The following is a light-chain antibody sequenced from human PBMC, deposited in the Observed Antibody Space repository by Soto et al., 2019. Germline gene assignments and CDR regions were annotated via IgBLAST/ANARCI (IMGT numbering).Light chain of an antibody. Sequence: EIVMTQSPATLSVSPGESATLSCRASQSVSSSYLAWYQQKPGQAPRLLIYGASSRATGIPDRFSGSGSGTDFTLTISRLEPEDFAVYYCQQYGSSVTFGQGTKVDIK. J-gene: IGKJ1*01. CDR2: GAS. CDR1: QSVSSSY. CDR3: QQYGSSVT. V-gene: IGKV3-20*01.